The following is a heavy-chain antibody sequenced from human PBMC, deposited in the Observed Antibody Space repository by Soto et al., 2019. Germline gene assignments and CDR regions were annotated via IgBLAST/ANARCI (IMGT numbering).Heavy chain of an antibody. CDR3: ARLKRWLQLSYFDY. D-gene: IGHD5-12*01. Sequence: PSETLSLTCTVSGGSISSGGYYWSWIRQHPGKGLEWIGYIYYSGSTYYNPSLKSRVTISVDTSKNQFSLKLSSVTAADTAVYYCARLKRWLQLSYFDYWGQGTLVTVSS. V-gene: IGHV4-31*03. J-gene: IGHJ4*02. CDR1: GGSISSGGYY. CDR2: IYYSGST.